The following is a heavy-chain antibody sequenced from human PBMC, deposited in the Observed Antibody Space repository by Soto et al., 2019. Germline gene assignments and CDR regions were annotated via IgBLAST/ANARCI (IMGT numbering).Heavy chain of an antibody. V-gene: IGHV1-3*01. D-gene: IGHD5-12*01. CDR3: ASESYSGYDLVLSGDV. Sequence: ASVKVSCKASGYTFTSYAMHWVRQAPGQRLEWMGWINAGNGNTKYSQKFQGRVTITRDTSASTAYMELSSLRSEDTAVYYCASESYSGYDLVLSGDVWGQGTTVTVSS. J-gene: IGHJ6*02. CDR2: INAGNGNT. CDR1: GYTFTSYA.